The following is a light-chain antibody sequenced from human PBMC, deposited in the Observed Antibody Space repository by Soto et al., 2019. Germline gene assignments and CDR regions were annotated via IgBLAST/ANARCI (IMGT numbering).Light chain of an antibody. CDR3: QQYVGLPET. CDR1: QTISSY. CDR2: DSS. J-gene: IGKJ4*01. V-gene: IGKV3-20*01. Sequence: DIVLTQSPGTLSLSLGERATLSCRASQTISSYVAWYQQKPGQAPRVLIYDSSSRATGVPDRFSGSGSGTDFTLTISRLEPEDFAVYYCQQYVGLPETFGGGTKVEIK.